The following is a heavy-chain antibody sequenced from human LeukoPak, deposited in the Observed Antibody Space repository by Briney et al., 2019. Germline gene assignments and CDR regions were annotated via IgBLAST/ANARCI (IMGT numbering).Heavy chain of an antibody. CDR1: GYTFTSYA. D-gene: IGHD1-26*01. V-gene: IGHV7-4-1*02. CDR2: INANTGNP. Sequence: ASVKVSCKASGYTFTSYAMNWVRQAPGQGLEWMGWINANTGNPTYAQGFIGRFVFSLDTSISTAYLQISSLKAEDTAVYYCARARTEVGATVLDYWGQGTLVTVSS. J-gene: IGHJ4*02. CDR3: ARARTEVGATVLDY.